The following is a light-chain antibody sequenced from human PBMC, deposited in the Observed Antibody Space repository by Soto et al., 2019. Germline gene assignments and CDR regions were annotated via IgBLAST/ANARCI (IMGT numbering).Light chain of an antibody. J-gene: IGLJ1*01. CDR3: GTWDSSLSALYV. Sequence: QSALTQPPSVPAAPGQKVTISCSGSSSNIGNNYVSWYQQLPGTAPKLLIYDNNKRPSGIPDRFSGSKSGTSATLGITGLQTGDEADYYCGTWDSSLSALYVFGTGTKVTVL. V-gene: IGLV1-51*01. CDR1: SSNIGNNY. CDR2: DNN.